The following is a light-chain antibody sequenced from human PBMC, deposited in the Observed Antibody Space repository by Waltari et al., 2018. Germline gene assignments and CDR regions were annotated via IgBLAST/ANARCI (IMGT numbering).Light chain of an antibody. CDR3: QQYYSLPWT. Sequence: IVMTQSPDSLAVFLGERATINCKSDQSVLYSSNNKNHLAWYQQKPGQPPKLLVYWASTRESGVPDRFSGSGSGTDFTLTISSLQAEDVAVYYCQQYYSLPWTFGQGTKVEIK. CDR2: WAS. V-gene: IGKV4-1*01. CDR1: QSVLYSSNNKNH. J-gene: IGKJ1*01.